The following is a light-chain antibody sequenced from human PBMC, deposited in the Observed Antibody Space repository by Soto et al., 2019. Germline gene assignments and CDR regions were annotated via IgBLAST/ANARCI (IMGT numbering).Light chain of an antibody. CDR3: QQRSNT. Sequence: EIVLTQSPATLSVSPGERATLSCRASQSVRSNLAWYQQKPGQAPRLLTHGASNRATGIPARFSGSGSGTDFTLTISSLEPEDFAVYYCQQRSNTFGQGTRLEIK. J-gene: IGKJ5*01. CDR2: GAS. CDR1: QSVRSN. V-gene: IGKV3-11*01.